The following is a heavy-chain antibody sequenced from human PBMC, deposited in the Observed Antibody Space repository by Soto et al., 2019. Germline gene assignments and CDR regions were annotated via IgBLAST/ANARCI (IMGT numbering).Heavy chain of an antibody. CDR2: IIPIIGTR. J-gene: IGHJ4*02. Sequence: QVQLVQSGAEVKKPGSSVKVSCKASGGTFSIYAVSWVRQAPGQGLEWMGGIIPIIGTRNYAQRFQGRITITGDESTSTAYMELSSLKSEDTAIYYCARGLYRRGTYYAFDNWGQGTLVTVSS. V-gene: IGHV1-69*12. CDR1: GGTFSIYA. D-gene: IGHD1-26*01. CDR3: ARGLYRRGTYYAFDN.